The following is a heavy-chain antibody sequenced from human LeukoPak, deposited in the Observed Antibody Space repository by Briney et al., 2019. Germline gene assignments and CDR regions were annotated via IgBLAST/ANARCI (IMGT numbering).Heavy chain of an antibody. CDR2: ISAYNGNT. CDR1: GYTFTSYG. D-gene: IGHD3-3*01. CDR3: ARGYYDFWSGYYSILYYYMDV. Sequence: ASVKVSCKASGYTFTSYGISRVRQAPGQGLEWMGWISAYNGNTNYAQKLQGRVTMTTDTSTSTAYMELRSLRSDDTAVYYCARGYYDFWSGYYSILYYYMDVWGKGTTVTVSS. V-gene: IGHV1-18*01. J-gene: IGHJ6*03.